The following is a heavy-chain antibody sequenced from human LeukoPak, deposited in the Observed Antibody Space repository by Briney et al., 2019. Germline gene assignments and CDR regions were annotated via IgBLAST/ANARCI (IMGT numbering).Heavy chain of an antibody. CDR3: ARGQGYDFWSGYFDY. CDR1: GFTFSSYW. J-gene: IGHJ4*02. D-gene: IGHD3-3*01. V-gene: IGHV3-7*01. Sequence: GGSLRLSCGASGFTFSSYWMSWVRQAPGKGLEWVANIKQDGSEKYYVDSVKGRFTISRDNAKNSLYLQMNSLRAEDTAVYYCARGQGYDFWSGYFDYWGQGTLVTVSS. CDR2: IKQDGSEK.